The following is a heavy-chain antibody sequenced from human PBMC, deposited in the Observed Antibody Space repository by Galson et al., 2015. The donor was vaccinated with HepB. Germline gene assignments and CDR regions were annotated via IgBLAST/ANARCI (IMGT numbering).Heavy chain of an antibody. CDR3: AREAWSGSFGYLDY. Sequence: SLRLSCAASGFTLRTYAMSWVRQAPGKGLEWVSAIGGDGNAYYADSVKGRFTISRDMSKNALYEQMDSLRAEDTAIYFCAREAWSGSFGYLDYWGQGTLVTVSS. CDR1: GFTLRTYA. D-gene: IGHD1-26*01. CDR2: IGGDGNA. J-gene: IGHJ4*02. V-gene: IGHV3-23*01.